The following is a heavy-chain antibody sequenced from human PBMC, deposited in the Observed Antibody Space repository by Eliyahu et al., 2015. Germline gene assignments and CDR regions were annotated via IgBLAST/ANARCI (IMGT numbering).Heavy chain of an antibody. D-gene: IGHD2-8*02. CDR3: AHSNVRTGRILYWGFAFDI. Sequence: QITLKESGPTLVKPTQTLTLTCTFXGFSLSTSGXGVGWIRQPPGKALEWLALIYWNDDKRYSPSLKSRLTITKDTSKNQVVLTMTNMDPVDTATYYCAHSNVRTGRILYWGFAFDIWGQGTMVTVSS. J-gene: IGHJ3*02. CDR2: IYWNDDK. CDR1: GFSLSTSGXG. V-gene: IGHV2-5*01.